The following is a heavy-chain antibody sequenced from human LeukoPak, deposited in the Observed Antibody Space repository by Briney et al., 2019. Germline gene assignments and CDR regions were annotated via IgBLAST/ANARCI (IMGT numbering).Heavy chain of an antibody. CDR2: ISSSGSTI. CDR3: ARDVSRRRKDWFDP. J-gene: IGHJ5*02. D-gene: IGHD1-14*01. Sequence: GGSLRLSCAASGFTFSSYEMNWVRQAPGKGVEWVSYISSSGSTIYYADSVKGRFTISRDNAKNSLYLQMNSLRAEDTAVYYCARDVSRRRKDWFDPWGQGTLVTVSS. CDR1: GFTFSSYE. V-gene: IGHV3-48*03.